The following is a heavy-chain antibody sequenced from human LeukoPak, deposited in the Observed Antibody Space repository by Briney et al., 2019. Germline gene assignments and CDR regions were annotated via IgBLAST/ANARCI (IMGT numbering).Heavy chain of an antibody. D-gene: IGHD2-15*01. CDR1: QFTFSNYA. V-gene: IGHV3-23*01. CDR3: AKGPAPYCSGGSCYSPHWYFDL. J-gene: IGHJ2*01. CDR2: ISGSGNTT. Sequence: GGSLRLSCAASQFTFSNYAMSWVRQAPGKGLEWVSAISGSGNTTYFGDSVAGRFTISRDNPKNTVYLQMNSLSAEDTAVYYCAKGPAPYCSGGSCYSPHWYFDLWGRGTLVTVSS.